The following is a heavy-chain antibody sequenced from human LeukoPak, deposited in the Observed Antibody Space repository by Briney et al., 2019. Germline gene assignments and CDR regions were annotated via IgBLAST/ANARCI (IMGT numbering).Heavy chain of an antibody. CDR2: INAGNGNT. CDR3: AREHDFLIDYSFDY. V-gene: IGHV1-3*01. J-gene: IGHJ4*02. Sequence: ASVKVSCKASGYTFVTYAIRWMRQAPGQGLEWMGWINAGNGNTKYSQKLQDRVTITRDTSANTAYVELSSLRSEDTAVYFCAREHDFLIDYSFDYWGQGTLVTVSS. D-gene: IGHD3-3*01. CDR1: GYTFVTYA.